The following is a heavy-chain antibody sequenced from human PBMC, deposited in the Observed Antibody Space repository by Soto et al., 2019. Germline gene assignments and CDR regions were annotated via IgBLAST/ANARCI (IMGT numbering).Heavy chain of an antibody. CDR1: GYTFSNFG. D-gene: IGHD3-3*01. CDR3: ARVIMIFGVANLGSYFDY. J-gene: IGHJ4*02. CDR2: ISPSNGQT. Sequence: EASVKVSCKASGYTFSNFGLSWVRQAPGQGLEWMGWISPSNGQTIYAQNFHGRVTMTTDTSTATAHMELRSLTSDDTAVYYCARVIMIFGVANLGSYFDYWGQGTRVTVSS. V-gene: IGHV1-18*01.